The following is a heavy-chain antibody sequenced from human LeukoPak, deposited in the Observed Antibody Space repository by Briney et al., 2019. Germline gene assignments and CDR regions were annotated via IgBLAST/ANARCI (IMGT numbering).Heavy chain of an antibody. Sequence: TGGSLRLSCAASGFTVSSNYMSWVRQAPGKGLEWVSVIYSGGSTYYADSVKGRFTISRDNSKNTLYLQMNSLRAEDTAVYYCARVHSGYSYGFDYWGQGTLVTVSS. V-gene: IGHV3-53*01. CDR2: IYSGGST. CDR1: GFTVSSNY. J-gene: IGHJ4*02. D-gene: IGHD5-18*01. CDR3: ARVHSGYSYGFDY.